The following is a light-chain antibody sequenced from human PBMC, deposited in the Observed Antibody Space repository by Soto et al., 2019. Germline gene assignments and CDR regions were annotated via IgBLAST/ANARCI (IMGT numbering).Light chain of an antibody. CDR2: AAS. Sequence: DVQMTQSPCSLSASVVDGFTITCLASQSIASYLNWYQQKPGKAPKLLIYAASSLQSGVPSRFSGSGSGTDFTLTISSLQPEDFATYYCQQSYSTPWTFGQGTKVDIK. CDR3: QQSYSTPWT. V-gene: IGKV1-39*01. J-gene: IGKJ1*01. CDR1: QSIASY.